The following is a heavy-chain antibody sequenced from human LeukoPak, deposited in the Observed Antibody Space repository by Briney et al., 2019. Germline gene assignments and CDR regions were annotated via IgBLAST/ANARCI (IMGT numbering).Heavy chain of an antibody. D-gene: IGHD3-22*01. CDR3: AREVRIDSSGPRTFDY. J-gene: IGHJ4*02. Sequence: ASVKVSCKASGYTFTSYYMHWVRQAPGQGLEWMGIINPSDGSTSYAQKFQGRVTMTRDTSTSTVYMELSSLRSEDTAVYYCAREVRIDSSGPRTFDYWGQGTLVTVSS. V-gene: IGHV1-46*01. CDR2: INPSDGST. CDR1: GYTFTSYY.